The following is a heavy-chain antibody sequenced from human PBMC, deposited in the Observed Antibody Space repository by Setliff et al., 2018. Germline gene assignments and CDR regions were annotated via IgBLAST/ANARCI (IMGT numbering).Heavy chain of an antibody. CDR1: GGSFSGYY. CDR2: INRRGSS. D-gene: IGHD3-22*01. J-gene: IGHJ4*02. CDR3: ARRDSTGYYGYSFDF. V-gene: IGHV4-34*01. Sequence: SETLSLTCTVSGGSFSGYYWNWIRQPPGKGLEWIGEINRRGSSKYNPSLKSRVTISADTSKNQFSLKVSSVTAADTAVYSCARRDSTGYYGYSFDFWGQGTLVTVSS.